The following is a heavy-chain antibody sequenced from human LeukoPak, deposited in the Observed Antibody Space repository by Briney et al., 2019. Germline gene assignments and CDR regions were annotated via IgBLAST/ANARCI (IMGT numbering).Heavy chain of an antibody. J-gene: IGHJ4*02. Sequence: PGGSLRLSCAASGFTSRTYWMHWVRHTPGQGLVWVSRINSDGSTTNYADSVKGRFTVSRDNAQNTLYLQMSSLRAEDTAVYYCARAGNYYFEYWGQGALVTVSS. V-gene: IGHV3-74*01. CDR2: INSDGSTT. CDR3: ARAGNYYFEY. D-gene: IGHD3-10*01. CDR1: GFTSRTYW.